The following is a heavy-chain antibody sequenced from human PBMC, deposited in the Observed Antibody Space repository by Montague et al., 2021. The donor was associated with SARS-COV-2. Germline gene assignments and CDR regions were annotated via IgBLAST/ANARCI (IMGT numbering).Heavy chain of an antibody. V-gene: IGHV4-30-2*01. D-gene: IGHD3-10*01. CDR3: ARGSMVRGGKVYYGVDV. J-gene: IGHJ6*02. Sequence: TLSLTCAVSGGSISSGGYSWNWIRQPPGKGLEWIGYIYHSGSTYYNPSLKSRVTISLDNSKNQFSLNLTSVTAADTAVYYCARGSMVRGGKVYYGVDVWGQGTTVTVSS. CDR1: GGSISSGGYS. CDR2: IYHSGST.